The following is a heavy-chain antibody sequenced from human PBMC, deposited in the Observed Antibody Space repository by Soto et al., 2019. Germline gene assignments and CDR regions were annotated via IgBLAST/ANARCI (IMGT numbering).Heavy chain of an antibody. V-gene: IGHV4-30-4*01. CDR2: IYYSGST. J-gene: IGHJ6*02. Sequence: TLSLTCTVSGVSISSGDYYWSWIRQPPGKGLEWIGYIYYSGSTYYNPSLKSRVTISVDTSKNQFSLKLSSVTAADTAVYYCARVIHSNFPYYYYYGMDVWGQGTTVTVSS. CDR3: ARVIHSNFPYYYYYGMDV. CDR1: GVSISSGDYY. D-gene: IGHD4-4*01.